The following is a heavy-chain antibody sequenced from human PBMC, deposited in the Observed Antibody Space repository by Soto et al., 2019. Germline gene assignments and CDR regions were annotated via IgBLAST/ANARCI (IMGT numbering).Heavy chain of an antibody. CDR3: ARDRGYCSGGSCYSWY. J-gene: IGHJ4*02. CDR2: ISAYNGNT. V-gene: IGHV1-18*01. CDR1: GYTFTSYG. D-gene: IGHD2-15*01. Sequence: QVQLVQSGAEVKKPGASVKVSCKASGYTFTSYGISWVRQAPGQGLEWMGWISAYNGNTNYAQKLQGRVTMTTDTATSTAYRELRSLRSDDTAVYSCARDRGYCSGGSCYSWYWGQGTLVTVSS.